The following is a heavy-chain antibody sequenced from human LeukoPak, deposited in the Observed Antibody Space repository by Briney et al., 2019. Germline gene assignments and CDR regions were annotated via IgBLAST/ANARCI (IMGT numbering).Heavy chain of an antibody. D-gene: IGHD3-22*01. CDR1: GYTFTSYY. CDR3: ARGYRVYYYDSSGSYYFDY. Sequence: ASVKVSCKTSGYTFTSYYMHWVRQAPGQGLEWMGWINPNSGGTNYAQKFQGRVTMTRDTSISTAYMELSRLRSDDTAVYYCARGYRVYYYDSSGSYYFDYWGQGTLVTVSS. CDR2: INPNSGGT. J-gene: IGHJ4*02. V-gene: IGHV1-2*02.